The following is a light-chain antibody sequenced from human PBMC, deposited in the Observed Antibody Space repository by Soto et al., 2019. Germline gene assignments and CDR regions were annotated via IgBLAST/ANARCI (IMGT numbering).Light chain of an antibody. Sequence: QSALSRAGSVSRSRGSSINIYCTGTSSDVGGYNYVSWYQQYPGKAPKLMIYDVSNRPSGVSNRFSGSKSGNTASLTISGLQAEDEADYYCSSYSSSSTPNYVFGIGTKVTVL. V-gene: IGLV2-14*01. CDR2: DVS. CDR1: SSDVGGYNY. J-gene: IGLJ1*01. CDR3: SSYSSSSTPNYV.